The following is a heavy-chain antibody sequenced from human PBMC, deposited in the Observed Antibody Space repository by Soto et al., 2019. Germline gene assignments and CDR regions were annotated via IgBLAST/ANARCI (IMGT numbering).Heavy chain of an antibody. V-gene: IGHV3-23*01. D-gene: IGHD3-22*01. Sequence: EVQLLESGGGLVQPGGSLRLSCATSGFTFSSYAMSWVRQSPGKGLEWVSDIRGSGGSTYYADSVKGRFTISRDNSKNTQYQQMHSLRAEDTAVYYCAKYQGPLYYYDSSGYFDYWGQGTLVTVSS. CDR2: IRGSGGST. CDR1: GFTFSSYA. CDR3: AKYQGPLYYYDSSGYFDY. J-gene: IGHJ4*02.